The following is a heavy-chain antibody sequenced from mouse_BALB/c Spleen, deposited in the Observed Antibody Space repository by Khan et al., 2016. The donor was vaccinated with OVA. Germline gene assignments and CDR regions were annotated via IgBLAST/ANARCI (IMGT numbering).Heavy chain of an antibody. V-gene: IGHV1-7*01. Sequence: QVQLQQSGAELAKPGASVKMSCKASGYNFTSFWMHWVKQRPGQGLEWIGYINPTSGYTDYNEKFKDRATLSADKSSNTAYMQLSSLTSEDSAVYFYTRDRINYWGQGTTLTVSS. CDR1: GYNFTSFW. CDR2: INPTSGYT. CDR3: TRDRINY. J-gene: IGHJ2*01.